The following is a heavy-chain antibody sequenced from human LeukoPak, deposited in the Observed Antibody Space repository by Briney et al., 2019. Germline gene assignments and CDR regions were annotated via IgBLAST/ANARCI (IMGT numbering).Heavy chain of an antibody. J-gene: IGHJ4*02. CDR2: IIPIFGTA. D-gene: IGHD2-21*02. V-gene: IGHV1-69*13. CDR3: ARAYCGGDCYAHFDY. Sequence: ASVKVSCKASRGTFSSYAISWVRQAPGQGLEWMGGIIPIFGTANYAQKFQGRVTITADESTSTAYMELSSLRSEDTAVYYCARAYCGGDCYAHFDYWGQGTLVTVSS. CDR1: RGTFSSYA.